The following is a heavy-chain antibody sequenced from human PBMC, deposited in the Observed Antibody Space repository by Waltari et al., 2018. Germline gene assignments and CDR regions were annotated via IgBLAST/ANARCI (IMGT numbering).Heavy chain of an antibody. Sequence: QVQLVQSGAEVKKPGSSVKVSCKASGGTFSSHALSWVRQAPGQGLEWMGGISPIFGTANYAQKFQGRVTITTDESTSTAYMELSSLRSEDKAVYYCATEGYYGSGSTDYWGQGTLVTVSS. V-gene: IGHV1-69*05. CDR3: ATEGYYGSGSTDY. CDR2: ISPIFGTA. D-gene: IGHD3-10*01. CDR1: GGTFSSHA. J-gene: IGHJ4*02.